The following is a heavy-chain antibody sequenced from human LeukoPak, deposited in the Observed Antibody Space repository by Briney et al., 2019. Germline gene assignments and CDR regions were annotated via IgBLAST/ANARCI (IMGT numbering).Heavy chain of an antibody. CDR1: GYSFSNYY. D-gene: IGHD1-26*01. Sequence: GESLKISCKGSGYSFSNYYIDWVRQMPGKGLEWMGVMYPGGSDIRYSPSFQGQVTISADKSIDTAYLQWSSLKASDRGMYYCASRTGSYYPFDSWGQGTLVTVSS. CDR3: ASRTGSYYPFDS. J-gene: IGHJ4*02. CDR2: MYPGGSDI. V-gene: IGHV5-51*01.